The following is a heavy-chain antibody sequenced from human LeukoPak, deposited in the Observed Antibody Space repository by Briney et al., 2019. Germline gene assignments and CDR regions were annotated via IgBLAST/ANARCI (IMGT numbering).Heavy chain of an antibody. CDR1: GGTFSSYA. J-gene: IGHJ3*02. D-gene: IGHD3-10*01. Sequence: GASVKVSCKASGGTFSSYAINWVRQAPGQGLEWMGGIIPIFGTANYAQKFQGRVTITTDESTSTAYMELSSLRSEDTAVYYCARTQEGFALEDAFDIWGQGTMVTVSS. CDR3: ARTQEGFALEDAFDI. CDR2: IIPIFGTA. V-gene: IGHV1-69*05.